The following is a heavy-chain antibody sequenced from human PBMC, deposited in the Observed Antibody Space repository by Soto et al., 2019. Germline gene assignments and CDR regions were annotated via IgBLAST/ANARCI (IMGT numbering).Heavy chain of an antibody. CDR2: IWYDGSNK. D-gene: IGHD2-15*01. V-gene: IGHV3-33*01. CDR3: ARDWGYCSGGSPPPNIYYFDV. Sequence: GSLRLSCAASGFTFSSYGMHWVRQAPGKGLEWVAVIWYDGSNKYCADSVKGRFTISRDNSKNTLYLQMNSLRAEDTAVYYCARDWGYCSGGSPPPNIYYFDVWGQGTLVTVSS. CDR1: GFTFSSYG. J-gene: IGHJ4*02.